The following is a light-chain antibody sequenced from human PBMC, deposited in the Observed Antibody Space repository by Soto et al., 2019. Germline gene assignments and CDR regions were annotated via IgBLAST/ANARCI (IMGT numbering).Light chain of an antibody. CDR3: AAWDDSLNGVV. J-gene: IGLJ2*01. Sequence: QSVLTQPPSASGTPGQRGTISCSGSSSNIGSNTVNWYQQLPGTAPKLLIYSNNQRPSGVPDRFSGSKSGTSASLAISGLQSEDEADYYCAAWDDSLNGVVFGGWTKLTVL. CDR2: SNN. CDR1: SSNIGSNT. V-gene: IGLV1-44*01.